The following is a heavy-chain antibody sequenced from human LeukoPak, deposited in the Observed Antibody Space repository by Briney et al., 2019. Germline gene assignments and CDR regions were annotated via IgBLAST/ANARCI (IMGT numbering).Heavy chain of an antibody. Sequence: GGSLRLSCAASGFTFSSYGMSWVRQAPGKGLEWVSVIYSGGGGGSIYYADSVKGRFTLSRDNSQNTVYLQMNSLRAEDTAVYYCARGAYDWGQGTLVTVSS. D-gene: IGHD2-8*01. CDR1: GFTFSSYG. CDR2: IYSGGGGGSI. CDR3: ARGAYD. V-gene: IGHV3-23*03. J-gene: IGHJ4*02.